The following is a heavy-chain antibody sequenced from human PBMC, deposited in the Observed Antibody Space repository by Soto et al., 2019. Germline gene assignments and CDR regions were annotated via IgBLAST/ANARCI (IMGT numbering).Heavy chain of an antibody. V-gene: IGHV4-59*08. D-gene: IGHD5-18*01. J-gene: IGHJ5*02. CDR3: ARQLRVKDTAGEFDP. CDR1: GGSISSYY. Sequence: SETLSLTCTVSGGSISSYYWSWIRQPPGKGLEWIGYIYYSGSTNYNPSLKSRVTISVDTSKNQFSLKLSSVTAADTAVYYCARQLRVKDTAGEFDPWGQGTLVTVSS. CDR2: IYYSGST.